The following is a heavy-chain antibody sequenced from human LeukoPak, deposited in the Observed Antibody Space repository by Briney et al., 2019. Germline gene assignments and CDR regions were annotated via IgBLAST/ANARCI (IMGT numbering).Heavy chain of an antibody. Sequence: SETLSLTCTVSGGTISTSAFYWGWIRQPPGKGLEWIGSIYGSGNEFYNPSLKSPVTISAATSKNQFSLKLNSVTAADTAMYYCARQISDYYYYYMDVWGEGITVTVSS. V-gene: IGHV4-39*01. J-gene: IGHJ6*03. CDR3: ARQISDYYYYYMDV. CDR2: IYGSGNE. CDR1: GGTISTSAFY. D-gene: IGHD2/OR15-2a*01.